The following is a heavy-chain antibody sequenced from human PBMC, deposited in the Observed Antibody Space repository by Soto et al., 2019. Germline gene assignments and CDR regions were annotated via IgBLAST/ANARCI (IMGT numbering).Heavy chain of an antibody. V-gene: IGHV4-59*01. J-gene: IGHJ5*02. CDR3: ARTVFWSGYCWFDP. Sequence: SETLSLTCTVSGGSISSYYWSWIRQPPGKGLEWIGYIYYSGSTNYNPSLKSRVTISVDTSKNQFSLKLSSVTAADAAVYYCARTVFWSGYCWFDPWGQGTLVTGSS. CDR2: IYYSGST. CDR1: GGSISSYY. D-gene: IGHD3-3*01.